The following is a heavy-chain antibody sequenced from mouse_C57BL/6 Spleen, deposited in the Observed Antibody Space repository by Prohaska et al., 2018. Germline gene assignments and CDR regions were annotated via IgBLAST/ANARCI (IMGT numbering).Heavy chain of an antibody. CDR2: IDPSDSYT. CDR3: ARCLNYFDY. J-gene: IGHJ2*01. Sequence: TFNSYWMHWVKQRSGQGLEWIGEIDPSDSYTNYNQKFKGKATLTVDKSSSTAYMQLSSLTSEDSAVYYCARCLNYFDYWGQGTTLTVSS. CDR1: TFNSYW. V-gene: IGHV1-69*02.